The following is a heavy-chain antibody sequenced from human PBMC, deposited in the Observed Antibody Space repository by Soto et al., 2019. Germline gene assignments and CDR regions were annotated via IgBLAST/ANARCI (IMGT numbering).Heavy chain of an antibody. CDR2: IIPIFGTA. J-gene: IGHJ5*02. CDR3: ARGGGYNSGQAANH. V-gene: IGHV1-69*01. CDR1: GGTFSSYA. D-gene: IGHD6-19*01. Sequence: QVQLVQSGAEVKKPGSSVKVSCKASGGTFSSYAISWVRQSPGQGLEWMGGIIPIFGTANYAQRFQGRVTITADESTSTAYMELSSLRSEDKAVYYCARGGGYNSGQAANHWGQGTLVTVSS.